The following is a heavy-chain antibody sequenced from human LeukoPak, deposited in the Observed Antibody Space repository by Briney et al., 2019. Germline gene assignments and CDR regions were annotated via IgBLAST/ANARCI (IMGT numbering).Heavy chain of an antibody. CDR1: GFTFSSYS. CDR2: ISSSSSYI. J-gene: IGHJ3*02. CDR3: ARDLRSITMVRGVADAFDI. V-gene: IGHV3-21*01. Sequence: GGSLRLSCAASGFTFSSYSMNWVRQAPGKGLEWASSISSSSSYIYYADSVKGRFTISRDNAKNSLYLQMNSLRAEDTAVYYCARDLRSITMVRGVADAFDIWGQGTMVTVSS. D-gene: IGHD3-10*01.